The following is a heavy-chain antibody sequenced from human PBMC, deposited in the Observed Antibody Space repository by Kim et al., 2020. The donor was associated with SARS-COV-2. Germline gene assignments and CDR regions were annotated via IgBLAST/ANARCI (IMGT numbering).Heavy chain of an antibody. J-gene: IGHJ4*02. V-gene: IGHV4-61*02. CDR3: ASAYYYDSGGSLDY. Sequence: TLSLTCTLSGGSITSSSYYWSWMRQPAGKGLEWIGRIYTSGSTNYNPSLKSRVAISVDSSKNQFSLKLTSVTAADTGVYYCASAYYYDSGGSLDYWGQGTLVTVAS. CDR1: GGSITSSSYY. D-gene: IGHD3-22*01. CDR2: IYTSGST.